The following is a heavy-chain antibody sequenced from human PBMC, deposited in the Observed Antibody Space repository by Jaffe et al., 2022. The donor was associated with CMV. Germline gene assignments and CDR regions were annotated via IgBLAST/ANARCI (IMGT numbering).Heavy chain of an antibody. J-gene: IGHJ6*02. V-gene: IGHV1-69*01. Sequence: QVQLVQSGAEVKKPGSSVKVSCKASGGTFSSYAISWVRQAPGQGLEWMGGIIPIFGTANYAQKFQGRVTITADESTSTAYMELSSLRSEDTAVYYCARPYDYGDYGPYYYYGMDVWGQGTTVTVSS. CDR2: IIPIFGTA. D-gene: IGHD4-17*01. CDR3: ARPYDYGDYGPYYYYGMDV. CDR1: GGTFSSYA.